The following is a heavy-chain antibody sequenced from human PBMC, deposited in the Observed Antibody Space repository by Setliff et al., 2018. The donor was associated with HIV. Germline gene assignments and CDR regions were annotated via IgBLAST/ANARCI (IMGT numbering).Heavy chain of an antibody. CDR3: ARDNGEVQFLEWLFSYYYYMDV. CDR2: INTNTGNP. J-gene: IGHJ6*03. V-gene: IGHV7-4-1*02. CDR1: GYAFTSYA. Sequence: GASVKVSCKASGYAFTSYAMNWVRQAPGQGLEWMGWINTNTGNPTYAQGFTGRFVFSLDTSVSTAYLQISSLKAEDTAVYYCARDNGEVQFLEWLFSYYYYMDVWGKGTTVTVSS. D-gene: IGHD3-3*01.